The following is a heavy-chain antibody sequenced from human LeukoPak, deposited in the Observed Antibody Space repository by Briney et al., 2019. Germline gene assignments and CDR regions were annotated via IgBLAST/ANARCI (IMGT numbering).Heavy chain of an antibody. D-gene: IGHD2-15*01. CDR3: TRVSLVAASVFFDY. Sequence: GGSLRLSCTASGFTFGDYAMSWVRQAPGKGLEWVSFIRSKAYGGTTEYAASVKGRFTISRDDSKSIAYLQMDSLKTEDTAVYYCTRVSLVAASVFFDYWGQGTLVTVSS. J-gene: IGHJ4*02. CDR1: GFTFGDYA. CDR2: IRSKAYGGTT. V-gene: IGHV3-49*04.